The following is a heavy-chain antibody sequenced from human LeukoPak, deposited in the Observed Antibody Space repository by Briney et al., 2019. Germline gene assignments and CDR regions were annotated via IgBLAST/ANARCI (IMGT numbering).Heavy chain of an antibody. CDR1: GFTFDDYG. CDR2: INWNGGST. CDR3: ARGRYSSSWYDY. Sequence: GGSLRLSCAASGFTFDDYGMSWVRQAPGKGLEWVSGINWNGGSTGYADSVKGRFTISRDNAKNSLYLQMNSLRAEDTALYHCARGRYSSSWYDYWGQGTLVTVSS. J-gene: IGHJ4*02. V-gene: IGHV3-20*01. D-gene: IGHD6-13*01.